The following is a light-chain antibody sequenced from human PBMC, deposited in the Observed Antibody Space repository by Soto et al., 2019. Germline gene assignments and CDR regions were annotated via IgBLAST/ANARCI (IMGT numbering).Light chain of an antibody. CDR1: QGIGSS. V-gene: IGKV1-13*02. Sequence: AIQLTQSPSSLSASVGDRVTITCRASQGIGSSLAWYQQKPWKASHVLIYATSTLPSGVPSRFSGSGSGTDFTLTISSLQPEDFAVYYCQQYGSFGQGTKVEIK. CDR3: QQYGS. J-gene: IGKJ1*01. CDR2: ATS.